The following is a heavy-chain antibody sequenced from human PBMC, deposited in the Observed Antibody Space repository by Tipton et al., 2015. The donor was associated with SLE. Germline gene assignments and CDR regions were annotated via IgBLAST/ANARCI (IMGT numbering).Heavy chain of an antibody. J-gene: IGHJ4*02. D-gene: IGHD4-23*01. V-gene: IGHV4-61*02. CDR3: AMRGFNDYGGNFDY. CDR2: IYTSGST. CDR1: GGSISSGSYY. Sequence: TLSLTCTVSGGSISSGSYYWSWIRQPAGKGLEWIGRIYTSGSTSYNPSLKSRVTISVDTSKNQFSLKLRSVTAADTAVYYCAMRGFNDYGGNFDYWGQGTLVTVSP.